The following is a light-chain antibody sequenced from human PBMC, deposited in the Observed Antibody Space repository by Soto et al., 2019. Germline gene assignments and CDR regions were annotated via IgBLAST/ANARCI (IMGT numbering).Light chain of an antibody. CDR1: QSVSSY. V-gene: IGKV3-11*01. CDR2: DAS. Sequence: EIVLTQSPATLSLSPGERATLSCRASQSVSSYLAWYQQKPGQAPRLLIYDASNRATGILARFSGSGSGTDFTLTISSLEPQDFSVYYCQQRSNWPLTLGGGTKVEIK. J-gene: IGKJ4*01. CDR3: QQRSNWPLT.